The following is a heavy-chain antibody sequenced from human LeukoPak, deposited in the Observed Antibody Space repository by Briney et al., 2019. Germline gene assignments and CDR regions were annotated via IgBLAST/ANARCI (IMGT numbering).Heavy chain of an antibody. V-gene: IGHV3-9*01. CDR2: IDWNSGRI. CDR1: GFTFDGFA. J-gene: IGHJ4*02. CDR3: TKDVSAGGLDH. Sequence: GGSLRLSCAASGFTFDGFAMHWVRQAPGKGLGWVSGIDWNSGRIGYADSVKGRFTISRDNAKNSLDLQMNSLRVEETALYYCTKDVSAGGLDHWGQGTLVTVSS. D-gene: IGHD6-13*01.